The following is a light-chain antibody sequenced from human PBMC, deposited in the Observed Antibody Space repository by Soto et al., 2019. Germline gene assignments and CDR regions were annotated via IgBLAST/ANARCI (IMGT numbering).Light chain of an antibody. V-gene: IGKV3-15*01. Sequence: EVLMTQSPATLSVSPGDRATLSCRASQSINSNLAWYQQQPGQAPRLLIYGASTRATAVPDRFSGSGSGTGFTLTITSLQSDDFAVYYCQQRSNWPRTWTFGQGTKVDNK. CDR1: QSINSN. J-gene: IGKJ1*01. CDR2: GAS. CDR3: QQRSNWPRTWT.